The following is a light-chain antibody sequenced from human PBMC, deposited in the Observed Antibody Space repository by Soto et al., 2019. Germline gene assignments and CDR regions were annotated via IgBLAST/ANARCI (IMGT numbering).Light chain of an antibody. CDR2: GAY. Sequence: VVPQSPATLSLCLAETTTLSCWASQSVGNNLAWYQQKPGQAPRLLIYGAYTRATGIPARFSGSGSGTDFTLTISSLQSEDFAVYYCQHYNYWPPKTFGQGTKVDIK. V-gene: IGKV3-15*01. CDR3: QHYNYWPPKT. CDR1: QSVGNN. J-gene: IGKJ1*01.